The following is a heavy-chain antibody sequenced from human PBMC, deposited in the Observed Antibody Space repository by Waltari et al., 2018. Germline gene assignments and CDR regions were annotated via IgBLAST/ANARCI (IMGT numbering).Heavy chain of an antibody. J-gene: IGHJ5*02. CDR1: GGSISSYY. V-gene: IGHV4-59*01. CDR2: IYYSGST. CDR3: ARYYDILTGYQNWFDP. Sequence: QVQLQESGPGLVKPSETLSLTCTVSGGSISSYYWSWIRQPPGKGLEWIGYIYYSGSTNYNPSLKSRVTISVDTSKNQFSLKLSSVTAADTAVYYCARYYDILTGYQNWFDPWGQGTLVTVSS. D-gene: IGHD3-9*01.